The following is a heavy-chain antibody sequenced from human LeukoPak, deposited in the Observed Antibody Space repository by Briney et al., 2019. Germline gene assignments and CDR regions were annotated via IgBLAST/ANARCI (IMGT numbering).Heavy chain of an antibody. CDR1: GXTFSRYW. V-gene: IGHV3-74*03. J-gene: IGHJ4*02. CDR2: INSDGSST. CDR3: ARDPATEYYFDY. D-gene: IGHD6-6*01. Sequence: GGSLRLSCAASGXTFSRYWVHWVRQAPGKGLVWVSRINSDGSSTTYADSVKGRFTISRDNAKNTLYLQMNSLRAEDTAVYYCARDPATEYYFDYWGQGTLVTVSP.